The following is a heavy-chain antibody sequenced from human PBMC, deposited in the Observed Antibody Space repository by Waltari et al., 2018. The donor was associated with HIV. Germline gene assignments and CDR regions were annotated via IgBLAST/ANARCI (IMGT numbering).Heavy chain of an antibody. D-gene: IGHD3-10*01. CDR1: YG. J-gene: IGHJ2*01. CDR2: ISAYNGNT. V-gene: IGHV1-18*01. Sequence: YGISWVRQAPGQGLEWMGWISAYNGNTNYAQKLQGRVTMTTDTSTSTAYMELRSLRSDDTAVYYCARIIWFGELLADRDWYFDLWGRGTLVTVSS. CDR3: ARIIWFGELLADRDWYFDL.